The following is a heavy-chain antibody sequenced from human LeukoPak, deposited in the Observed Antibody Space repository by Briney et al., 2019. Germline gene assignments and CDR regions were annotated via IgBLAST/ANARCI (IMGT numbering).Heavy chain of an antibody. D-gene: IGHD1-26*01. V-gene: IGHV4-39*01. CDR2: IYYSGNT. CDR1: GGSISSSSYY. CDR3: ARHEARIVGATGFDY. Sequence: SETLSLTCTVSGGSISSSSYYWGWIRQPPGKGLEWIGSIYYSGNTYYNPSLKSRVTIYVDTSKNQFSLKLSSVTAADTAVYYCARHEARIVGATGFDYWGQGTLVTVSS. J-gene: IGHJ4*02.